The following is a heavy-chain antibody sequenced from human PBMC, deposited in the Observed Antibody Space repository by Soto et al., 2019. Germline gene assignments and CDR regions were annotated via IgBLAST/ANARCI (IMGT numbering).Heavy chain of an antibody. CDR3: AREVPISAVNYIDH. J-gene: IGHJ4*02. D-gene: IGHD5-12*01. CDR2: ISDDAITR. V-gene: IGHV3-74*01. Sequence: GGSLRLSCAASGFSLSDFWMHWIRQAPGKGLVWVARISDDAITRSYADFVEGRFTISRDNAKNMVYLQLNSLTTDDTAFYYCAREVPISAVNYIDHWGQGALVTVSS. CDR1: GFSLSDFW.